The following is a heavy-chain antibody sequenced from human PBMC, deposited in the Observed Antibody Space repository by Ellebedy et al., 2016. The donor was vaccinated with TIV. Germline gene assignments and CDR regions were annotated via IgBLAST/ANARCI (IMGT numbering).Heavy chain of an antibody. CDR3: ARGGLTAASDY. J-gene: IGHJ4*02. V-gene: IGHV3-74*01. CDR2: FKGDGSSA. D-gene: IGHD2-2*01. CDR1: GFTFTSYW. Sequence: GESLKISCAASGFTFTSYWMHWVRQAPGKELVWVSRFKGDGSSAGYADSVKGRFTISRDNAKNTLYLQMNSLRAEDTAVYYCARGGLTAASDYWGQGTLVTVSS.